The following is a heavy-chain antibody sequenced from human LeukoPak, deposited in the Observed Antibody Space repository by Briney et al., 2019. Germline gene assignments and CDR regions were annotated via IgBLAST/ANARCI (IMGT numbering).Heavy chain of an antibody. CDR1: GFTFSSYD. CDR3: ARGLVGAFDS. Sequence: GGSLSLSCAASGFTFSSYDMHWVRQRTGKGLEWVSGIGSIGDTYYSGSVKGRFTISRENAKNSLYLQMNSLRAGDTAVYFCARGLVGAFDSWGQGTLVTVSS. J-gene: IGHJ4*02. V-gene: IGHV3-13*01. D-gene: IGHD1-26*01. CDR2: IGSIGDT.